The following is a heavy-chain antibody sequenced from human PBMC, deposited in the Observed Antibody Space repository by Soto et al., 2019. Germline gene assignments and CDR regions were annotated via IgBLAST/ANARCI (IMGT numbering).Heavy chain of an antibody. CDR3: AKDSTVVLRFLEPTDWFDP. CDR1: GFTFSSYA. J-gene: IGHJ5*02. D-gene: IGHD3-3*01. Sequence: GGSLRLSCAASGFTFSSYAMSWVRQAPGKGLEWVSAISGSGGSTYYADSVKGRFTISRDNSKNTLYLQMNSLRAEDTAVYYCAKDSTVVLRFLEPTDWFDPWGQGTLVTVSS. CDR2: ISGSGGST. V-gene: IGHV3-23*01.